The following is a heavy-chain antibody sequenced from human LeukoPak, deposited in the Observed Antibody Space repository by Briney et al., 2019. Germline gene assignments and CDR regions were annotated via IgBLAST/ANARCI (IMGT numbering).Heavy chain of an antibody. CDR3: AKGNSGSYHPYYFDY. V-gene: IGHV3-30*02. D-gene: IGHD1-26*01. CDR2: IQYDGSKK. CDR1: GFTFNSYS. J-gene: IGHJ4*02. Sequence: GGSLRLSCAASGFTFNSYSMNWVRQAPGKGPIWVAFIQYDGSKKYYADSVKGRFTISRDDSKKTLYLEMNSLRVEDMALYYCAKGNSGSYHPYYFDYWGQGTLVTVSS.